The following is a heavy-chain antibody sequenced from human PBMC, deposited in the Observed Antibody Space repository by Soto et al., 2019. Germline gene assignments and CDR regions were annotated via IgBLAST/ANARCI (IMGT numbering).Heavy chain of an antibody. D-gene: IGHD3-22*01. V-gene: IGHV3-15*01. CDR1: GFTFTNAW. Sequence: GGSLRLSCAASGFTFTNAWMSWVRQAPGKGLEWVGRIKSKTDGGTTDYAAPVKGRFTISRDDSKDTLNLQMNSLISEDTAVYYCTTQNENLYSSSWYYYYGMDVWGQGTTVTVSS. J-gene: IGHJ6*02. CDR2: IKSKTDGGTT. CDR3: TTQNENLYSSSWYYYYGMDV.